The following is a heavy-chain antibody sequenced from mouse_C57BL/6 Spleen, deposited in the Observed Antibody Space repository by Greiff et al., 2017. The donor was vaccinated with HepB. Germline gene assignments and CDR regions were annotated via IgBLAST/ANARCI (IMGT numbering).Heavy chain of an antibody. V-gene: IGHV14-4*01. CDR2: IDPENGDT. D-gene: IGHD2-3*01. CDR1: GFNIKDDY. Sequence: EVQLQQSGAELVRPGASVKLSCTASGFNIKDDYMHWVKQRPEQGLEWIGWIDPENGDTEYASKFQGKATITADTSSNTAYLQLSSLTSEDTAVYYCTCGGYYLYWGQGTTLTVSS. J-gene: IGHJ2*01. CDR3: TCGGYYLY.